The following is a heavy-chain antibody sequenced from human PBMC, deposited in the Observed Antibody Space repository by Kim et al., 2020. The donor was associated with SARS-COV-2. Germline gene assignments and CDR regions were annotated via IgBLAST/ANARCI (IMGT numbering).Heavy chain of an antibody. D-gene: IGHD5-18*01. CDR2: TT. V-gene: IGHV3-53*01. J-gene: IGHJ4*02. Sequence: TTYYADPVKGRFTISRDISKNTLYLHMDSLTAEDTAVYYCVREYSYGYFDYWGQGTLVTVSS. CDR3: VREYSYGYFDY.